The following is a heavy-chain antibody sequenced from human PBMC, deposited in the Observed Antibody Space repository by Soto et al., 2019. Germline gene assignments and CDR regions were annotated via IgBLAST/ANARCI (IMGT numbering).Heavy chain of an antibody. J-gene: IGHJ4*02. CDR3: ARTSSGWYGNFDY. Sequence: LSLTCTVSGGSISSYYWSWIRQPPGKGLEWIGYIYYSGSTNYNPSLKSRVTISVDTSKNQFSLKLSSVTAADTAVYYCARTSSGWYGNFDYWGQGTLVTVSS. CDR1: GGSISSYY. CDR2: IYYSGST. V-gene: IGHV4-59*01. D-gene: IGHD6-19*01.